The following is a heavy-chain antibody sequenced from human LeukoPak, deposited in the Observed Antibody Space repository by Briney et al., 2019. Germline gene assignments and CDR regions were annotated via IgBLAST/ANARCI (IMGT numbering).Heavy chain of an antibody. Sequence: GGSLRLSCVASGFTFTGHSMHWVRQAPGKGLEWVAVVGNDEKTKFYADSLKGRFTVPRDNSKNTLYLQMNSLRAEDTAVYYCAKDPLFITMIPSHFDYWGQGTLVTVSS. V-gene: IGHV3-30*04. CDR2: VGNDEKTK. CDR3: AKDPLFITMIPSHFDY. CDR1: GFTFTGHS. D-gene: IGHD3-22*01. J-gene: IGHJ4*02.